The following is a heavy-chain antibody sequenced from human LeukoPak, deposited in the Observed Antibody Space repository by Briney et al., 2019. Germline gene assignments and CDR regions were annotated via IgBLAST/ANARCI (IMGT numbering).Heavy chain of an antibody. CDR2: IIPILGIA. V-gene: IGHV1-69*04. Sequence: SVKVSCKASGGTFSSYAIRWVRQAPGQGLEWMGRIIPILGIANYAQKFQGRVTITADKSTSTAYMELSSLRSEDTAVYYCARDSIVLMVYAMPNWFDPWGQGTLVTVSS. D-gene: IGHD2-8*01. CDR3: ARDSIVLMVYAMPNWFDP. J-gene: IGHJ5*02. CDR1: GGTFSSYA.